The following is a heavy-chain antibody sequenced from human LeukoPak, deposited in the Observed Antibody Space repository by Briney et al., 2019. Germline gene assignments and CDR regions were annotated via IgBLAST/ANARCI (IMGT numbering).Heavy chain of an antibody. D-gene: IGHD3-22*01. CDR2: IYSGGST. Sequence: PGGALRLSCAASGFTVSSNYMSWVRQAPGKGLEWVSVIYSGGSTYYADSVKGRFTISRDNSKNTLYLQMNSLRAEDTAVYYCASTRDSSGQAYWGQGTLVTVSS. J-gene: IGHJ4*02. V-gene: IGHV3-53*01. CDR3: ASTRDSSGQAY. CDR1: GFTVSSNY.